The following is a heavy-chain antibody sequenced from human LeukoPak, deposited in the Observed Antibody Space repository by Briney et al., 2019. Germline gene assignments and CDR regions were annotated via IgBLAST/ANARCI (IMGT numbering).Heavy chain of an antibody. Sequence: AGGSLRLSCAASGFTFSSYSMNWVRQAPGKGLEWVSSISSSSSYIYYADSVKGRFTISRDNAKNSLYLQMNSLRAEDTAVYYCAREGYGDYLFDYWGQGTLVTVSS. CDR3: AREGYGDYLFDY. CDR1: GFTFSSYS. D-gene: IGHD4-17*01. J-gene: IGHJ4*02. V-gene: IGHV3-21*01. CDR2: ISSSSSYI.